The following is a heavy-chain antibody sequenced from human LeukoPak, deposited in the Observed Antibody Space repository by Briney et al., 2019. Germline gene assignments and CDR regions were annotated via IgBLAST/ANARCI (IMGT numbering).Heavy chain of an antibody. J-gene: IGHJ4*02. D-gene: IGHD3-10*01. V-gene: IGHV4-38-2*02. CDR3: ARVYSMVRQYFDY. CDR2: IYHSEST. CDR1: GYSFRSGYY. Sequence: SETLSLTCTVSGYSFRSGYYWGWVRQSPGQGLEWIATIYHSESTHYNPSLKSRVTISVDTSKNQFSLKLSSVTAAGTAVYYCARVYSMVRQYFDYWGQGTLVTVSS.